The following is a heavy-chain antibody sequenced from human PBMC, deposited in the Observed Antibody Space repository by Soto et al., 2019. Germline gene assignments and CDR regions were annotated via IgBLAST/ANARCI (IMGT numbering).Heavy chain of an antibody. D-gene: IGHD6-19*01. J-gene: IGHJ4*02. CDR3: AKGPHTNVGWPYYFES. CDR2: SSPRGDTI. CDR1: GFSLANYP. Sequence: GALRLSCVASGFSLANYPMNWVRQTPGKGLEWISYSSPRGDTIYYADSVEGRFTISRDNARNSLSLHMSSLRDEDSALYYCAKGPHTNVGWPYYFESWGQGVPVTVSS. V-gene: IGHV3-48*02.